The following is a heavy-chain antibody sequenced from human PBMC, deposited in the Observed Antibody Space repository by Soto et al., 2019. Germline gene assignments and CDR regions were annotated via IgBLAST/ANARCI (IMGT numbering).Heavy chain of an antibody. CDR1: GFNFSSDV. Sequence: GGSLRLSCAASGFNFSSDVMTWVRQAPGKGLEWVASIFGSGRTTYYADSVKDRFTISRDNSKNTLYLQLNSLRVEDTALYRCAKSQSRSFFAAFDLWGQGTMVTVSS. J-gene: IGHJ3*01. CDR2: IFGSGRTT. CDR3: AKSQSRSFFAAFDL. D-gene: IGHD1-26*01. V-gene: IGHV3-23*01.